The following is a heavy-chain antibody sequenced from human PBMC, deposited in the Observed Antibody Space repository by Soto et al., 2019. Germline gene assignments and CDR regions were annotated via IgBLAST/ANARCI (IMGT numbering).Heavy chain of an antibody. CDR2: ISGSGGST. J-gene: IGHJ4*02. D-gene: IGHD3-16*01. CDR3: AKGGMITFGGIDY. Sequence: EVQLLESGGGLVQPGGSLRLSCAASGFTFSSYAMSWVRQAPGKGLGWVSAISGSGGSTYYADSVKGRFTISRDNSKSTLDLQLNSLRAEDTAVYYCAKGGMITFGGIDYWGQGTLVTVSS. V-gene: IGHV3-23*01. CDR1: GFTFSSYA.